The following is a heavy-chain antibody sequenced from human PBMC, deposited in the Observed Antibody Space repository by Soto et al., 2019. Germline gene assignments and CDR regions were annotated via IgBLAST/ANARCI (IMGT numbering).Heavy chain of an antibody. J-gene: IGHJ4*02. D-gene: IGHD3-3*01. CDR1: GFTFGSYA. CDR2: ISGSGGST. CDR3: AKVVLRFLEWLPYFDY. V-gene: IGHV3-23*01. Sequence: GGSLRLSCAASGFTFGSYAMSWVRQAPGKGLEWVSAISGSGGSTYYADSVKGRFTISRDNSKNTLYLQMNSLRAEDTAVYYCAKVVLRFLEWLPYFDYWGQGTLVTVSS.